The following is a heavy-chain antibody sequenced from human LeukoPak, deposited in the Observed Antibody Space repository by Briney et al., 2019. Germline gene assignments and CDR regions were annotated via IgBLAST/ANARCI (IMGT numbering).Heavy chain of an antibody. J-gene: IGHJ4*02. CDR2: IKQDGDEK. Sequence: GGSLRLSCAASGFTFSSYWMTWVRQAPGKGLEWVANIKQDGDEKYYVDSVKGRFTISRDNAKNSLYLQMNSLRAEDTAVYYCARDSTEDSSSSDYWGQGTLVTVSS. D-gene: IGHD6-6*01. CDR3: ARDSTEDSSSSDY. CDR1: GFTFSSYW. V-gene: IGHV3-7*01.